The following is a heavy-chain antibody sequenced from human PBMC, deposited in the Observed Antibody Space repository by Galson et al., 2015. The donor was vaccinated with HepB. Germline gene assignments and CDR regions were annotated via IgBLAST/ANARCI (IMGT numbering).Heavy chain of an antibody. CDR3: AKDLFGITIFGVARHEHDY. CDR1: GFTFSSYG. Sequence: SLRLSCAASGFTFSSYGMHWVRQAPGKGLEWVAVISYDGSNKYYADSVKGRFTISRDNSKNTLYLQMNSLRAEDTAVYYCAKDLFGITIFGVARHEHDYWGQGTLVTVSS. J-gene: IGHJ4*02. CDR2: ISYDGSNK. V-gene: IGHV3-30*18. D-gene: IGHD3-3*01.